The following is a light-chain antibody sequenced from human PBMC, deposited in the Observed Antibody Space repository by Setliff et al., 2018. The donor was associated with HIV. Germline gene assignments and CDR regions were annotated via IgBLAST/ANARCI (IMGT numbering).Light chain of an antibody. J-gene: IGLJ1*01. V-gene: IGLV2-23*02. CDR3: CSYAHSSTYV. CDR1: SNDLGGYNL. Sequence: QSVLTQPASVSGSPGQSITISCTGTSNDLGGYNLVSWYQQHPGKAPRLIIYEVNKRPSGVSNRFSGSKSGNTASLTISGLQVEDESDYYCCSYAHSSTYVFGTGTKVTVL. CDR2: EVN.